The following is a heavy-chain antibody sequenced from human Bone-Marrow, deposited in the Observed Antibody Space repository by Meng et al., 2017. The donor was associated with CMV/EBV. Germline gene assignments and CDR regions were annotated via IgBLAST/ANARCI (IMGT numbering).Heavy chain of an antibody. CDR1: GYSFTSYW. Sequence: KVSCKGSGYSFTSYWIGWVRQMPGKGLEWMGIIYPGDSDTRYSPSFQGQVTISADKSISTAYLQWRSLKASDTAMYYCARPRYSSSWTDAFDIWGQGTMVTVSS. V-gene: IGHV5-51*01. CDR2: IYPGDSDT. J-gene: IGHJ3*02. D-gene: IGHD6-13*01. CDR3: ARPRYSSSWTDAFDI.